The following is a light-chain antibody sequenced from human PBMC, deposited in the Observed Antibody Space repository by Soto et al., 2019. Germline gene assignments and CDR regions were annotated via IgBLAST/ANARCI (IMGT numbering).Light chain of an antibody. CDR2: EVS. J-gene: IGLJ1*01. Sequence: QSALTQPASVSGSPGQSITISCTGTSSDVGGYNYVSWYQQHPDKAPKLIIYEVSNRPSGVSHRFSGSKSGNTASLTISGLQAEDEADYYCSSYTTAYTVFGSGTKVTVL. CDR3: SSYTTAYTV. CDR1: SSDVGGYNY. V-gene: IGLV2-14*01.